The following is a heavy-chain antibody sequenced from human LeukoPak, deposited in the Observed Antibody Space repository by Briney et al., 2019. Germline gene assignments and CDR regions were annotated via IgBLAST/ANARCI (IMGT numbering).Heavy chain of an antibody. V-gene: IGHV3-48*02. J-gene: IGHJ4*02. CDR3: ARDILTKQAYSGYDN. Sequence: PGGSLRLSCAASGFTFSTYSMNWVRPAPGKGVEWVSYISSSSNTIYYADSVKGRFTISRDNAKNSLYLQMNSLRDEDTAVYYCARDILTKQAYSGYDNWGQGTLVTVSS. D-gene: IGHD5-12*01. CDR2: ISSSSNTI. CDR1: GFTFSTYS.